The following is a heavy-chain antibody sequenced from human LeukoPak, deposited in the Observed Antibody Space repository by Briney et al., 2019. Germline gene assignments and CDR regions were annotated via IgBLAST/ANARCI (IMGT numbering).Heavy chain of an antibody. D-gene: IGHD4-17*01. V-gene: IGHV3-53*04. CDR2: IYSGGST. Sequence: GGSQTLLCSAPGFTPSSNYMRWARQAPGKGLEWVSVIYSGGSTYYADSVKGRFTISRHSSENTVSLQMNSLRAEDAALYYFVRLAYGDTQFHRHYWGQGTLVTVSS. CDR1: GFTPSSNY. J-gene: IGHJ4*02. CDR3: VRLAYGDTQFHRHY.